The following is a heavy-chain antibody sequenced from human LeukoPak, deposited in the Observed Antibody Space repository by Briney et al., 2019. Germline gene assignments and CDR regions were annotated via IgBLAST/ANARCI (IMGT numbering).Heavy chain of an antibody. CDR2: ISAYNGNT. CDR1: GYTFTNYG. V-gene: IGHV1-18*01. J-gene: IGHJ3*02. CDR3: ARDQSVRLLQTSSTYFKHVFAI. Sequence: ASVKVSCKTSGYTFTNYGISWVRQAPGLGLEWMGWISAYNGNTNYAQKVQGRVTMTTDTSTSTAYMELRSLRFDDTTMCYCARDQSVRLLQTSSTYFKHVFAIWGQGSMVTVSS. D-gene: IGHD6-13*01.